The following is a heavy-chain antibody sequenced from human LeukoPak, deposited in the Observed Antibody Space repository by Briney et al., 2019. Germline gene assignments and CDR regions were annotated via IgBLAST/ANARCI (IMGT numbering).Heavy chain of an antibody. V-gene: IGHV4-59*08. J-gene: IGHJ4*02. D-gene: IGHD6-19*01. CDR3: AQTTGWPGFDY. Sequence: KPSETLSLTCIVSGASVSRSYWSWVRQPPGKGLEWIGYIYNSGSTNYNPSLKSRVTISVDTSKNQFSLKLNSVTASDTAVYYCAQTTGWPGFDYWGQGTLATVSS. CDR2: IYNSGST. CDR1: GASVSRSY.